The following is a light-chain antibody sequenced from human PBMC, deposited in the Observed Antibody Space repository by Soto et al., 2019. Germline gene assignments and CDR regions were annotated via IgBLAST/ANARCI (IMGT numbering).Light chain of an antibody. CDR2: KAS. CDR1: QTFSSC. CDR3: QEYNSCPPLT. Sequence: DIHMTQSPSTLSGSVGARAPITWRASQTFSSCLAWYQQKPGQAPRLLIYKASNLTSGVPSRFSGSGSGTDFTLTISSLEPDDFAVYYCQEYNSCPPLTFGQGTKVDIK. V-gene: IGKV1-5*03. J-gene: IGKJ1*01.